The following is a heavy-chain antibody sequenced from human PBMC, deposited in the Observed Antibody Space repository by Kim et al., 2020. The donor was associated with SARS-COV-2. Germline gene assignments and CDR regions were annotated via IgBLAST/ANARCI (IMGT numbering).Heavy chain of an antibody. CDR3: ASHGSLWFREIRYFDY. CDR1: GYTFTGYY. CDR2: INPNSGVT. J-gene: IGHJ4*02. D-gene: IGHD3-10*01. Sequence: ASVKVSCKASGYTFTGYYMHWVRQAPGQGLEWMGRINPNSGVTNYAQKFQGRVTMTRDTSISTAYMELSRLRSDDTAVYYCASHGSLWFREIRYFDYWGQGTLVTVSS. V-gene: IGHV1-2*06.